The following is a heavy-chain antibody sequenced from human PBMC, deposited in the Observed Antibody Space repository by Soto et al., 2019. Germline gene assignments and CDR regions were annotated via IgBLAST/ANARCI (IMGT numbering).Heavy chain of an antibody. Sequence: QVQLVQSGAEVKMPGASVKVSCKASGYTFSNYGVSWVRQAPGQGLEWMGWINAHNGNTNYAPKLQGRVTMTTDTSTSTAYLELRSLGSDDTAVYYCARDGYYDNWGQGTKVTVSS. CDR1: GYTFSNYG. D-gene: IGHD5-18*01. CDR2: INAHNGNT. J-gene: IGHJ3*02. CDR3: ARDGYYDN. V-gene: IGHV1-18*01.